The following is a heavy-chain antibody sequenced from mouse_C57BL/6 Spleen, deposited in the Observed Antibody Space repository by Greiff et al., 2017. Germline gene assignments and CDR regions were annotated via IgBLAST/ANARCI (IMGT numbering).Heavy chain of an antibody. V-gene: IGHV14-1*01. D-gene: IGHD2-4*01. CDR3: TKWGYYDYDGAWFAY. CDR1: GFNITDYY. CDR2: IDPEDGAT. Sequence: VQLQQSGAELVRPGASVKLSCTASGFNITDYYMHWVKQRPEQGLEWIGRIDPEDGATEYAPKFQGKATMTADTSSNTAYLQLSSLTSEDTAVYYCTKWGYYDYDGAWFAYWGQGTLVTVSA. J-gene: IGHJ3*01.